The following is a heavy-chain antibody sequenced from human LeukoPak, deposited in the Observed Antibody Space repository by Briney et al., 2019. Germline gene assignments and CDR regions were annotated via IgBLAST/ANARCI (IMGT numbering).Heavy chain of an antibody. CDR2: INHSGST. CDR1: GGSFSGYY. J-gene: IGHJ4*02. V-gene: IGHV4-34*01. Sequence: SETLSLTCAVYGGSFSGYYWSWIRQPPGKGLEWIGEINHSGSTNYNPSLKSRVTISVDTSKKQFSLKLSSVTAADTAVYYCARAPLVIGVTAFDYWGQGTLVTVSS. D-gene: IGHD2-21*02. CDR3: ARAPLVIGVTAFDY.